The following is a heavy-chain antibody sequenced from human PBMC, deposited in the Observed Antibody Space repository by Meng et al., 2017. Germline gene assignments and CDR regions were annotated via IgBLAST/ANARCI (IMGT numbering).Heavy chain of an antibody. CDR2: IYYSGST. CDR3: ARDKGGYSYGPDAFDI. CDR1: GGSVSSGSYY. J-gene: IGHJ3*02. D-gene: IGHD5-18*01. Sequence: GPLRLSCTVSGGSVSSGSYYWSWIRQPPGKGLEWIGYIYYSGSTNYNPSLKSRVTISVDTSKNQFSLKLSSVTAADTAVYYCARDKGGYSYGPDAFDIWGQGTMVTVSS. V-gene: IGHV4-61*01.